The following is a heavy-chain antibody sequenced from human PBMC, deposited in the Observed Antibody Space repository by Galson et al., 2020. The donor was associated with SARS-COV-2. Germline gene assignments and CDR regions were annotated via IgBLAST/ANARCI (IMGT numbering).Heavy chain of an antibody. V-gene: IGHV3-7*01. CDR3: ARVLLWFGELFNPFDY. CDR1: GFTFSSYW. D-gene: IGHD3-10*01. CDR2: IKQDGSEK. J-gene: IGHJ4*02. Sequence: GGSLRLSCAASGFTFSSYWMSWVRQAPGKGLEWVANIKQDGSEKYYVDSVKGRFTISRDNAKNSLYLQMNSLRAEDTAVYYCARVLLWFGELFNPFDYWGQGTLVTVSS.